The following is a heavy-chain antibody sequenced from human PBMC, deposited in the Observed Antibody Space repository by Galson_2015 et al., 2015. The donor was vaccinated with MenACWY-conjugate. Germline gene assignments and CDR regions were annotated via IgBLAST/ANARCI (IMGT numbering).Heavy chain of an antibody. CDR1: GYTFTSYG. CDR2: ISAYNGNT. D-gene: IGHD3-22*01. V-gene: IGHV1-18*01. Sequence: SVKVSCKASGYTFTSYGISWVRQAPGQGLEWMGWISAYNGNTNYAQKLQGRVTMTTDTSTSTAYMELRSLRSDDTAVYYCARGYYDSSGYYHDAFDIWGQGTMVTVSS. CDR3: ARGYYDSSGYYHDAFDI. J-gene: IGHJ3*02.